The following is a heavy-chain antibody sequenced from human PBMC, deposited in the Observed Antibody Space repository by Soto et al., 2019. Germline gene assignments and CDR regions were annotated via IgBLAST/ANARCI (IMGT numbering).Heavy chain of an antibody. Sequence: QVQLVESGGGVVQPGRSLRLSCAASGFTFSSNALHWVRQAPGKGLEWVAVISYDGSNKYYADYVKGRFTISRDNSKNTLYLQMNSLRAEDTAMYYCARDSVMRPYCSSTSCYGRYFDYWGQGTLVTVSS. CDR1: GFTFSSNA. D-gene: IGHD2-2*01. CDR3: ARDSVMRPYCSSTSCYGRYFDY. J-gene: IGHJ4*02. CDR2: ISYDGSNK. V-gene: IGHV3-30-3*01.